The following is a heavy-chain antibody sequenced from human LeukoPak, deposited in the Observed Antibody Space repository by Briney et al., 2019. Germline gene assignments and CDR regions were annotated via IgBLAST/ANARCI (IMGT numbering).Heavy chain of an antibody. V-gene: IGHV3-21*01. CDR3: ARDKAYGEAFDI. CDR1: GFTFSSYS. D-gene: IGHD2-21*01. Sequence: GGSLRLSCAASGFTFSSYSMNWVRQAPGKGLEWVSSISSSSSYIYYADSVKSRFTISRDNAKDSLYLQMNSLRAEDTAVYYCARDKAYGEAFDIWGQGTMVTVSS. J-gene: IGHJ3*02. CDR2: ISSSSSYI.